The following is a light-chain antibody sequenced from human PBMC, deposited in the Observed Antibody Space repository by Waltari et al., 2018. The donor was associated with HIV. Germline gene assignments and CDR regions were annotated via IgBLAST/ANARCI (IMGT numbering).Light chain of an antibody. V-gene: IGKV2-28*01. CDR1: QSLLHSNGYNF. CDR3: LQARQTPWT. Sequence: DIVMSQFPLSLPVTPGEPASMSCNSSQSLLHSNGYNFLDWYFQRPGQSPQLLFYMASYRASGVPDRISGSGSGTNFTLRIGRVATEDVGVYYCLQARQTPWTFGQGTKVEI. CDR2: MAS. J-gene: IGKJ1*01.